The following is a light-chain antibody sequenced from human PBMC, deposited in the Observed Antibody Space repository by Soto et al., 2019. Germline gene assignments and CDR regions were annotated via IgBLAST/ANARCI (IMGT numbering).Light chain of an antibody. CDR1: QGINNY. CDR2: AAS. V-gene: IGKV1-9*01. Sequence: DIQLTQSPSFLSASVGDRVTITCRASQGINNYLAWYQQQPGKAPKLLIYAASTLQSGVPSRFSGSGSGTEFTLTITTLQPEEFATYYCQHHDSYPLTFGGGTKVEIK. CDR3: QHHDSYPLT. J-gene: IGKJ4*01.